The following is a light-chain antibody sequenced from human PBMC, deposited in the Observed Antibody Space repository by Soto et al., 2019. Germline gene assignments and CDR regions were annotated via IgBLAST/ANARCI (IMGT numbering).Light chain of an antibody. J-gene: IGKJ1*01. V-gene: IGKV3-20*01. CDR3: QQYGSSPGT. CDR1: QNVSSSY. CDR2: GAS. Sequence: EIVLTQSPGTLSLSPGERATLSCRASQNVSSSYLAWYQQKPGQAPRLLIYGASSRATGIPDRFSGSGSGTDFALTISRLEPEDVGVYYCQQYGSSPGTFGQGTKVEIK.